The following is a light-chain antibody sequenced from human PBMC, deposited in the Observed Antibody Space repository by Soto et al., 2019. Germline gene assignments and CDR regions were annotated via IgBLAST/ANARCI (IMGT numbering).Light chain of an antibody. CDR1: SSNIESNT. J-gene: IGLJ3*02. CDR2: GNY. Sequence: QSALTQPPSASGTPGQRVTISCSGGSSNIESNTVSWYQQLPGTAPKLLIYGNYQRPSGVPDRFSGSKSGTLASLAISGLQSEDEADYYCAAWDDSLNGPVFGGRTKLTVL. CDR3: AAWDDSLNGPV. V-gene: IGLV1-44*01.